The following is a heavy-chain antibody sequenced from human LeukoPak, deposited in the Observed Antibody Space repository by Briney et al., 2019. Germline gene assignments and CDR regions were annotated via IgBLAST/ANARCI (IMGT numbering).Heavy chain of an antibody. CDR1: GGTFSSYA. CDR3: ARDSSRTDY. CDR2: INPNSGGT. Sequence: GASVKVSCKASGGTFSSYAISWVRQAPGQGLEWMGRINPNSGGTNYAQKFQGRVTMTRDTSISTAYMELSRLRSDDTAVYYCARDSSRTDYWGQGTLVTVSS. D-gene: IGHD6-13*01. V-gene: IGHV1-2*06. J-gene: IGHJ4*02.